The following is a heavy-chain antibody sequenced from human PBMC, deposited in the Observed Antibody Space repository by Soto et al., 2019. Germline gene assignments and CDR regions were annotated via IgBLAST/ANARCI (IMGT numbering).Heavy chain of an antibody. Sequence: KTSETLSLTCSVSGGSMSKFYWSWIRKTAGKGLEWMGRVYATGTSDYNPSLRSRIAMSVDISKKTFSLRLRSVTAADTGVYYCVRDGTKTLRDWFDPWGQGISVTVSS. J-gene: IGHJ5*02. D-gene: IGHD1-1*01. V-gene: IGHV4-4*07. CDR3: VRDGTKTLRDWFDP. CDR1: GGSMSKFY. CDR2: VYATGTS.